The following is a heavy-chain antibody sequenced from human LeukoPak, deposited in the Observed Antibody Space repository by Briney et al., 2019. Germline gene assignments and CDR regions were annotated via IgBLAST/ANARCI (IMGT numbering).Heavy chain of an antibody. D-gene: IGHD4-17*01. CDR3: ARRLEHGDYVWYFDL. CDR1: GGSISSYY. V-gene: IGHV4-59*08. J-gene: IGHJ2*01. Sequence: SETLSLTCTVSGGSISSYYWSWIRQPPGKGLEWIGYIYYSGSTNYNPSLKSRVTISVDTSKNQFSLKLSSVTAADTAVYYCARRLEHGDYVWYFDLWGRGTLVTVSS. CDR2: IYYSGST.